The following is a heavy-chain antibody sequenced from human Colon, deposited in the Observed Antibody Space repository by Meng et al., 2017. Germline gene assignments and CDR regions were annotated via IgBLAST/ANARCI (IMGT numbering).Heavy chain of an antibody. J-gene: IGHJ4*02. V-gene: IGHV3-33*01. Sequence: QVQLVESGGGVVQPGRSLRLSCAASGFTFSSYGMHWVRQAPGKGLEWVAAITYDGRSTYYADSEKGRFTISRDNSKNTLYLQMNSLRAEDTAVYYCARGFIAATGLYFDYWGQGTLVTVSS. CDR2: ITYDGRST. CDR1: GFTFSSYG. D-gene: IGHD6-13*01. CDR3: ARGFIAATGLYFDY.